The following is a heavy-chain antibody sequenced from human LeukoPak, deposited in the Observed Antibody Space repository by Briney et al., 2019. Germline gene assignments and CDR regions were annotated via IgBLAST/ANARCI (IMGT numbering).Heavy chain of an antibody. CDR2: IYASGST. CDR1: GGSISSYY. CDR3: ARAAGYSYGHHLDY. V-gene: IGHV4-4*07. D-gene: IGHD5-18*01. Sequence: SGTLSLTCTVSGGSISSYYWSWIRQPAGKGLEWIGRIYASGSTNYNPSLKSRVTISVDKSKNQFSLRLNSVTAADTAVYYCARAAGYSYGHHLDYWGQGTLVTVSS. J-gene: IGHJ4*02.